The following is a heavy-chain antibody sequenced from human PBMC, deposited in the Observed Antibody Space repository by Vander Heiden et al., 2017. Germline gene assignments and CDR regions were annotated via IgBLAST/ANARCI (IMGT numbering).Heavy chain of an antibody. Sequence: QVQLQQWGAGLLKPSETLSLTCAVYGGSFSGYYWSWIRQPPGKGLEWIGAINHSGSTNYNPSLKSRVTISVDTSKNQFSLKLSSVTAADTAVYYCARGWELHYYYYGMDVWGQGTTVTVSS. J-gene: IGHJ6*02. CDR1: GGSFSGYY. D-gene: IGHD1-26*01. V-gene: IGHV4-34*01. CDR2: INHSGST. CDR3: ARGWELHYYYYGMDV.